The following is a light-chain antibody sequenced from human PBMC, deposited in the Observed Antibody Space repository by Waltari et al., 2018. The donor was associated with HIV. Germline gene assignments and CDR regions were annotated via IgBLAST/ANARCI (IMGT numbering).Light chain of an antibody. Sequence: EIVLTQSPGTLSLSPGERATLSCRASQSVSSSYLAWYQQKPGQAPRLLICGASSRATDTPDRFSGSGSGTDFTLTVSKLDPEDFAVYFCRRYSGSRLITFSQGTRLAIK. CDR1: QSVSSSY. J-gene: IGKJ5*01. CDR3: RRYSGSRLIT. CDR2: GAS. V-gene: IGKV3-20*01.